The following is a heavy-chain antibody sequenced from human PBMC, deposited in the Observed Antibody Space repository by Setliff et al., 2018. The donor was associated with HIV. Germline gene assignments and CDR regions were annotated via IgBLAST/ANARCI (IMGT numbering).Heavy chain of an antibody. D-gene: IGHD4-17*01. CDR1: GFSFSRYA. CDR2: LSGSGVTS. V-gene: IGHV3-23*01. J-gene: IGHJ2*01. Sequence: GGSLRLSCAASGFSFSRYAMGWVRQAPGKGLEWVSSLSGSGVTSYYADSVKGRFTISRDSSKNTLYLQMNSLRAEDTAVYYCARDRTSYGGYVLGPSFDLWGRGTLVTVSS. CDR3: ARDRTSYGGYVLGPSFDL.